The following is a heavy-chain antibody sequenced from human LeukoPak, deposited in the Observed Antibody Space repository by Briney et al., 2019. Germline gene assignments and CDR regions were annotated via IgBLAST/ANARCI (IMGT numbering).Heavy chain of an antibody. CDR1: GFTFSTYT. CDR2: ISYDGSNK. J-gene: IGHJ4*02. D-gene: IGHD6-19*01. V-gene: IGHV3-30*04. CDR3: ARVAPPQWLVREFDS. Sequence: GGSLRLSCAASGFTFSTYTMHWVRQAPGKGLEWVAVISYDGSNKYYADSVKGRFTISRDNSKNTLYLQMNSLRAEDTAVYYCARVAPPQWLVREFDSWGQGTLVTVSS.